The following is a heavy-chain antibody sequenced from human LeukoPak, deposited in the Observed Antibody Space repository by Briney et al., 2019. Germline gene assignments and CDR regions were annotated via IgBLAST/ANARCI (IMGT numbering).Heavy chain of an antibody. V-gene: IGHV5-51*01. CDR2: IYPGDSDT. Sequence: GESLKISCKGSGYSFTSYWIGWVRQMPGKGLEWMGIIYPGDSDTRYSPSFQGQVTISADKPISTAYLQWSSLKASDTAMYYCARPDPVVVPAAMMEDYYFDYWGQGTLVTVSS. CDR3: ARPDPVVVPAAMMEDYYFDY. J-gene: IGHJ4*02. D-gene: IGHD2-2*01. CDR1: GYSFTSYW.